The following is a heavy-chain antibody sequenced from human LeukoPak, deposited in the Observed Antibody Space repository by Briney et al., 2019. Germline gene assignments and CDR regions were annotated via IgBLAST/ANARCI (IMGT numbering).Heavy chain of an antibody. D-gene: IGHD3-3*01. CDR2: MSGSDGST. J-gene: IGHJ4*02. Sequence: GGSLRLSCVAPGFTFKTYGMSWGRQAPGKGLEWVSTMSGSDGSTYYADSVKGRFTISRANSKRTLYLQMNSLRAADAAVYYCAAGFYFGDYWGPGALVTVSS. CDR3: AAGFYFGDY. CDR1: GFTFKTYG. V-gene: IGHV3-23*01.